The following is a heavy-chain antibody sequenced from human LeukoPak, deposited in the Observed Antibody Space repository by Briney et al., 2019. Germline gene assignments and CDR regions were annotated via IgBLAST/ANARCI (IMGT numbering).Heavy chain of an antibody. D-gene: IGHD6-13*01. CDR1: GYSISSGYY. J-gene: IGHJ6*03. Sequence: SETLSLTCTVSGYSISSGYYWGWIRQPPGKGLEWIGSIYHSGSTYYNPSLKSRVTMSVDTSKNQFSLKLSSVTAADTAVYYCARDREVAAALYYYYMDVWGKGTTDTVSS. CDR3: ARDREVAAALYYYYMDV. V-gene: IGHV4-38-2*02. CDR2: IYHSGST.